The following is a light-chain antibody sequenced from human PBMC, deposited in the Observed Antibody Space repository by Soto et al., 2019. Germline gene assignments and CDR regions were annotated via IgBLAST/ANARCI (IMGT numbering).Light chain of an antibody. CDR3: CSYAGCRPHV. Sequence: QSALTQPASVSGSPGQSITISCTGTSSDVGSYNLVSWYQQHPGKAPKLMIYEGSKRPSGVSNRFSGSKSGNTASLTISGLQAEDEAAYCCCSYAGCRPHVFGYET. J-gene: IGLJ1*01. V-gene: IGLV2-23*01. CDR2: EGS. CDR1: SSDVGSYNL.